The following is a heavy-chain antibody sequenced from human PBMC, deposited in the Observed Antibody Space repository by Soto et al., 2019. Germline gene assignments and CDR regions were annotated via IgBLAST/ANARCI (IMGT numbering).Heavy chain of an antibody. Sequence: SETLSLTCAVYGGSFSGYYWSWIRQPPGKGLEWIGEINHSGSTNYNPSLKSRVTISVDTSKNQFSLKLSSVTAADTAVYYCATTQAAWFGELLDHWGQGTLVTVSS. CDR1: GGSFSGYY. CDR2: INHSGST. J-gene: IGHJ4*02. CDR3: ATTQAAWFGELLDH. D-gene: IGHD3-10*01. V-gene: IGHV4-34*01.